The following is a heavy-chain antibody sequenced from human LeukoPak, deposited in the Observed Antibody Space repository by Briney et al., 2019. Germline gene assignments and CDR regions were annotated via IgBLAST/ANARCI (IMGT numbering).Heavy chain of an antibody. CDR2: IYHTGST. Sequence: PSETLSLTCSVSGDSISSGGYSWNWIRQPPGKDLEWIGYIYHTGSTNYNPSLKSRVTMSVDRSKNQFALKLSPVTAADTAVYYCARGDSTWSDALDIWGQGTMVTVSS. J-gene: IGHJ3*02. D-gene: IGHD6-13*01. CDR3: ARGDSTWSDALDI. CDR1: GDSISSGGYS. V-gene: IGHV4-30-2*01.